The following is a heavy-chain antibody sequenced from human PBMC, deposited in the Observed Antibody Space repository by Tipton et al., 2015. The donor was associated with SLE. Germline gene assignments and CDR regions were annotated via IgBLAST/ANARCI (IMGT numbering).Heavy chain of an antibody. CDR2: ISSSSSTI. CDR3: AREGTVVVVAAYYGMDV. CDR1: GFTFSSYS. D-gene: IGHD2-15*01. V-gene: IGHV3-48*01. J-gene: IGHJ6*02. Sequence: GSLRLSCAASGFTFSSYSMNWVRQAPGKGLEWVSYISSSSSTIYYADSVKGRFTISRDNAKNSLYLQMNSLRAEDTAVYYCAREGTVVVVAAYYGMDVWGQGTTVTVSS.